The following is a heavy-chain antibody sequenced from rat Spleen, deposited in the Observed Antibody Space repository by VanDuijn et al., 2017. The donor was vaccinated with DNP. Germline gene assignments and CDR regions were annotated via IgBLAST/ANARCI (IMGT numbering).Heavy chain of an antibody. V-gene: IGHV5-46*01. CDR1: GFTFSTFP. J-gene: IGHJ2*01. D-gene: IGHD1-11*01. CDR2: ISTNGGST. CDR3: VTRGKYGGYDY. Sequence: EVQLVESGGGLVQPGRSMKLSCAASGFTFSTFPMAWVRQAPTKGLEWVASISTNGGSTYYRDSVKGRFTISRDNAKSTLYLQMNSLRSEDTATYYCVTRGKYGGYDYWGQGVMVTVSS.